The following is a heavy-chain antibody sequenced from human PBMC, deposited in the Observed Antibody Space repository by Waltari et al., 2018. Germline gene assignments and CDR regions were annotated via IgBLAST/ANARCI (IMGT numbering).Heavy chain of an antibody. D-gene: IGHD2-15*01. CDR3: ARSREYCSGGSCYHFDY. V-gene: IGHV1-69*02. J-gene: IGHJ4*02. CDR2: IIPILGIA. CDR1: GGTFSSYT. Sequence: QVQLVQSGAEVKKPGSSVKVSCKASGGTFSSYTISWVRQAPGQGLEWMGRIIPILGIANYAQKFQGRVTITADKSTSTAYMELSSLRSEDTAVYYCARSREYCSGGSCYHFDYWGQGTLVTVSS.